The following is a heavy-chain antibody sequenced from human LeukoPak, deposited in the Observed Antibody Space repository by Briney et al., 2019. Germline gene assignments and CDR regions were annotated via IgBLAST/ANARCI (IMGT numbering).Heavy chain of an antibody. J-gene: IGHJ4*02. CDR1: GFTFDDYA. D-gene: IGHD3-16*02. Sequence: SLRLSCAASGFTFDDYAMHWVRPAPGKGLEWVSGISWNSGSIGYADSVKGRFTISRDNAKNSLYLQMNSLRAEDTALYYCAKADTLRLGELSLFDYWGQGTLVTVSS. CDR3: AKADTLRLGELSLFDY. CDR2: ISWNSGSI. V-gene: IGHV3-9*01.